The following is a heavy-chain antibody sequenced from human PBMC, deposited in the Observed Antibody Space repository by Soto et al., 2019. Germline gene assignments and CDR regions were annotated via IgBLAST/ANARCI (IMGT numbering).Heavy chain of an antibody. V-gene: IGHV3-23*01. Sequence: GGSLRLSCAASGFTFSSFSMTWVRQAAGKGLEWVSAISGSGGNTYYADSVKDRFTISRDNSKSTLFLQMHSLRAEDTAVYYCAKNPGYYYDSTGYHFDYWGQGTLVTVSS. CDR3: AKNPGYYYDSTGYHFDY. CDR2: ISGSGGNT. D-gene: IGHD3-22*01. CDR1: GFTFSSFS. J-gene: IGHJ4*02.